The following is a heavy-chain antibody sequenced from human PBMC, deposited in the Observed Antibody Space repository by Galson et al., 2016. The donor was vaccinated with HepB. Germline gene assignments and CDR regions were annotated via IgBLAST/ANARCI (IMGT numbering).Heavy chain of an antibody. V-gene: IGHV3-23*01. D-gene: IGHD4-11*01. CDR3: AKGGDYDN. CDR1: GFTFSSSA. J-gene: IGHJ4*02. Sequence: SLRLSCAASGFTFSSSAMSWVRQAPGKGLEWASAIGGNDDNTYYADSVTGRFTISRDKSKNMLYWQMNSLRAEDTAVYYCAKGGDYDNWGQGTLVTVSS. CDR2: IGGNDDNT.